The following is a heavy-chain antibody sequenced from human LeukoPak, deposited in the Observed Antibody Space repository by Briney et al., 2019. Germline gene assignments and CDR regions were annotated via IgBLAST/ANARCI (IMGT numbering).Heavy chain of an antibody. Sequence: ASVKVSCKVSGYTLTELSMHWVRQAPGKGLEWMGGFDPEDGETIYAQKFQGRVTMTEDTSTDTAYMELSSLRSEDTAVYYCAICSSTSCYAAGFDPWGQGTLVTVSS. J-gene: IGHJ5*02. CDR3: AICSSTSCYAAGFDP. V-gene: IGHV1-24*01. CDR1: GYTLTELS. CDR2: FDPEDGET. D-gene: IGHD2-2*01.